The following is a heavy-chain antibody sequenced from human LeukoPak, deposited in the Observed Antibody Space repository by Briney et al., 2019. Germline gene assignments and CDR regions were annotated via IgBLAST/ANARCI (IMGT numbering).Heavy chain of an antibody. CDR2: INPNSGGT. Sequence: ASVKVSCKASGYTFTGYYMHWVRQAPGQGLEWMGWINPNSGGTNYAQKFQGRVTMTRDTSISTAYMELSSLTSDDTAVYYCARRPQNSMGLVYWGQGTLVTVSS. CDR1: GYTFTGYY. J-gene: IGHJ4*02. D-gene: IGHD4-23*01. V-gene: IGHV1-2*02. CDR3: ARRPQNSMGLVY.